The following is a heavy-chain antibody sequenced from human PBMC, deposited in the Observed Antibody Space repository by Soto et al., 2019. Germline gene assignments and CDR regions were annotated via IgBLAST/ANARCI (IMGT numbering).Heavy chain of an antibody. CDR2: ISGSGGST. J-gene: IGHJ6*02. Sequence: GGSLRLSCAASGFTFSSYAMSWVRQAPGKGLEGVSAISGSGGSTYYADSVKGRFTISRDNSKNTLYLQMNSLRAEDTAVYYCATGRGVNFYYGMDVWGQGTTVTVS. CDR3: ATGRGVNFYYGMDV. D-gene: IGHD3-10*01. V-gene: IGHV3-23*01. CDR1: GFTFSSYA.